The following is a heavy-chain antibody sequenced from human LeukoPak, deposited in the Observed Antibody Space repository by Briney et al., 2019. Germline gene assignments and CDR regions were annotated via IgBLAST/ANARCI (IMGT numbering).Heavy chain of an antibody. CDR1: GGSISSYY. CDR2: IYYSGST. CDR3: ARRQRYYFDY. D-gene: IGHD6-25*01. J-gene: IGHJ4*02. V-gene: IGHV4-59*08. Sequence: SETPSLTCTVSGGSISSYYWSWIRQPPGKGLEWIGYIYYSGSTNYNPSLKSRVTISVDTSKNQFSLKLSSVTAADTAVYYCARRQRYYFDYWGQGTLVTVSS.